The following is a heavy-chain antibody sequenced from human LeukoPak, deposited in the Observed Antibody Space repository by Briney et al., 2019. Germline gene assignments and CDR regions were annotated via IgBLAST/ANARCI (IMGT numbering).Heavy chain of an antibody. D-gene: IGHD3-22*01. J-gene: IGHJ3*02. CDR1: GYSFTSYW. Sequence: TGASLKISCKGSGYSFTSYWIGWVRQMPGKGLEWMGIIYPGDSDTRYSPSFQGQVTISADKSISTAYLQWSSLKASDTAMYYCARHFALISSGLPAFDIWGQGTMVTVSS. CDR2: IYPGDSDT. CDR3: ARHFALISSGLPAFDI. V-gene: IGHV5-51*01.